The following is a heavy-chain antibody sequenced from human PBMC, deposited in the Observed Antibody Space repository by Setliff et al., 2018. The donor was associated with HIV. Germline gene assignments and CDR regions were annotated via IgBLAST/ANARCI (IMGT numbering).Heavy chain of an antibody. CDR3: ARDHCSSSGCYEYSYYGMDV. J-gene: IGHJ6*02. V-gene: IGHV1-69*05. D-gene: IGHD2-2*01. CDR1: GGTFSSYA. Sequence: GASVKVSCKASGGTFSSYAISWVRQAPGQGLEWMGGIIPISGTVNYAQKFWGRVTITTHESTSTAYMELSSLRSDDTAVYYCARDHCSSSGCYEYSYYGMDVWGQGTTVTVSS. CDR2: IIPISGTV.